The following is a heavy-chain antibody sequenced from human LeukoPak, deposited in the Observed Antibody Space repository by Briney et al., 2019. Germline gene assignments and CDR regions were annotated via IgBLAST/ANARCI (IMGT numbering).Heavy chain of an antibody. D-gene: IGHD3-22*01. V-gene: IGHV3-30*18. CDR1: GFTFSSYG. Sequence: QPGGSLRLSCAASGFTFSSYGMHWVRQAPGKGLEGVAVISYDGSNKYYADSVKGRFTISRDNSKNTLYLQMNSLRAEDTAVYYCAKDVSSGYEGAFDIWGQGTMVTVSS. CDR3: AKDVSSGYEGAFDI. CDR2: ISYDGSNK. J-gene: IGHJ3*02.